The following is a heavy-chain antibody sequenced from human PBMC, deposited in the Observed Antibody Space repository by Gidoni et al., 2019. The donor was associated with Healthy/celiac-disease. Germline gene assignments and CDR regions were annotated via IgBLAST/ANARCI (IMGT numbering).Heavy chain of an antibody. D-gene: IGHD3-22*01. V-gene: IGHV3-73*02. J-gene: IGHJ3*02. CDR2: IRSKANSYAT. CDR3: TRHPLDYYDSSGTNDAFDI. CDR1: GFTFSGSA. Sequence: EVQLVEYGGGLVQPGGSLKLSCAASGFTFSGSALHWVRQASGKGLEWVGRIRSKANSYATAYAASVKGRFTISRDDSKNTAYLQMNSLKTEDTAVYYCTRHPLDYYDSSGTNDAFDIWGQGTMVTVSS.